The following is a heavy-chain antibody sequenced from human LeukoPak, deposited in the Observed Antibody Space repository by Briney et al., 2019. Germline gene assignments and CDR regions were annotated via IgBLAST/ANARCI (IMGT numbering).Heavy chain of an antibody. V-gene: IGHV3-48*01. D-gene: IGHD2-15*01. CDR3: ARDFGVYCSGGSCYSDYFQH. J-gene: IGHJ1*01. CDR2: ISSSGSFI. CDR1: GFTFSSCK. Sequence: GGSLRLSCAASGFTFSSCKMHWVRQAPGKGLEWVSYISSSGSFIFYADSVKGRFTISRDNSKNTLYLQMNSLRAEDTAVYYCARDFGVYCSGGSCYSDYFQHWGQGTLVTVSS.